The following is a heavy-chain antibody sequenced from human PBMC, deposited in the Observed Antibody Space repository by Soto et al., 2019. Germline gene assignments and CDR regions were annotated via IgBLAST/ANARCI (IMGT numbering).Heavy chain of an antibody. D-gene: IGHD5-18*01. J-gene: IGHJ6*02. CDR2: IYYSGRT. CDR1: GGSISSYY. CDR3: ARERGYSYGSDYGMDV. Sequence: SETLVLTFTVSGGSISSYYWGWIRQPRGKGLEWIWYIYYSGRTNYNPSLKSRVTISVDTSNNPFSLKLSSVTAADTAVYYCARERGYSYGSDYGMDVWGQATTVTVSS. V-gene: IGHV4-59*01.